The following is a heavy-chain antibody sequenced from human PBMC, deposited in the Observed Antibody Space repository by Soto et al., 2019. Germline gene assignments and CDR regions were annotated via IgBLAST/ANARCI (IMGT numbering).Heavy chain of an antibody. J-gene: IGHJ6*03. CDR3: ARRTGTTPYYYYYMDV. D-gene: IGHD1-7*01. Sequence: QVQLQESGPGLVKPSQTLSLTCTVSGGSVSSGGYYWSWIRQHPGKGLEWIGYIYYSGSTYYNPSLKSRVTRSVDTSKNQFSLKLSSVTAADTAVYYGARRTGTTPYYYYYMDVWGKGTTVTVSS. CDR2: IYYSGST. CDR1: GGSVSSGGYY. V-gene: IGHV4-31*03.